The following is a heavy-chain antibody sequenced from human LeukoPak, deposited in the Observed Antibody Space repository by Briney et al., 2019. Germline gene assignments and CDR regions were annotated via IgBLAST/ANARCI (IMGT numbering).Heavy chain of an antibody. V-gene: IGHV1-46*01. CDR2: IYPRDGST. J-gene: IGHJ4*02. CDR1: GYTFTSNY. Sequence: ASVKVSCKASGYTFTSNYIHWVRQAPGQGLEWMGMIYPRDGSTSYAQKFQGRVTVTRDTSTSTVHMELSGQRSEDTAVYYCARDQEGFDYWGQGTLVTVSS. CDR3: ARDQEGFDY.